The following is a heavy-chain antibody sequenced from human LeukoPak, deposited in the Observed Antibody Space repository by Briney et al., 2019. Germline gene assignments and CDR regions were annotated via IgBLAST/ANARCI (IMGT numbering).Heavy chain of an antibody. CDR3: ATVVRGVTSVNWFDP. D-gene: IGHD3-10*01. CDR2: IYTSGST. CDR1: GGSISSYY. Sequence: PSETLSLTCTVSGGSISSYYWSWIRQPAGKGLEWIGRIYTSGSTNYNPSLKSRVTTSVDTSKNQFSPKLSSVTAADTAVYYCATVVRGVTSVNWFDPWGQGTLVTVSS. J-gene: IGHJ5*02. V-gene: IGHV4-4*07.